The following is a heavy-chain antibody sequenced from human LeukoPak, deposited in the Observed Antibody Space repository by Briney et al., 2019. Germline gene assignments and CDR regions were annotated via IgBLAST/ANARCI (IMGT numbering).Heavy chain of an antibody. J-gene: IGHJ4*02. CDR3: ARDSYRFTSFDY. Sequence: ASVKVSCKASGGTFSSYAISWVRQAPGQGLEWMGGIIPIFGTANYAQKFQGRVTMTRDTSTSTVYMELSSLRSEDTAVYYCARDSYRFTSFDYWGQGTLVTVSS. CDR2: IIPIFGTA. CDR1: GGTFSSYA. D-gene: IGHD1-14*01. V-gene: IGHV1-69*05.